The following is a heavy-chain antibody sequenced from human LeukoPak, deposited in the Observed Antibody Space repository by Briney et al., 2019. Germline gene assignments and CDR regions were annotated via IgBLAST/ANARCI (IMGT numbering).Heavy chain of an antibody. J-gene: IGHJ6*04. D-gene: IGHD3-10*02. CDR2: SSSSGSTI. CDR1: GFTFSSYE. V-gene: IGHV3-48*03. Sequence: PGGSLRLSCAASGFTFSSYEMNWVRQAPGKGLECVSYSSSSGSTIYYADSVKGRFTISRDNAKNSLYLQMNSLRAEDTAVYYCAELGITMIGGVWGKGTTVTISS. CDR3: AELGITMIGGV.